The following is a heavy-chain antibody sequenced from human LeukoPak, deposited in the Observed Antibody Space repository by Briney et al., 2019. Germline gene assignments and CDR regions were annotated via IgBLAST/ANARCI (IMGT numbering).Heavy chain of an antibody. J-gene: IGHJ5*02. CDR3: ARVLNIGWFDP. CDR1: GGSISGYY. CDR2: IYTSGST. V-gene: IGHV4-4*07. Sequence: SETLSLTCTVSGGSISGYYWSWIRQPAGKGLEWIGRIYTSGSTNYNPSLKSRVTMSVDTSKNQFSLKLSSVTAADTAVYHCARVLNIGWFDPWGQGTLVTVSS.